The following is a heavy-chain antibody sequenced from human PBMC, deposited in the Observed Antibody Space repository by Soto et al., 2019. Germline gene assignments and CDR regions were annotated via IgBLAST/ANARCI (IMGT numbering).Heavy chain of an antibody. CDR3: ATVTVTAMGSGYFDY. J-gene: IGHJ4*02. V-gene: IGHV3-23*01. Sequence: EVQLLESGGGMVQPGGSLRLSCAASGFTFTNYAMSWVRQAPGKGLEWVSTISVSGYSTYYADSVKGRFTISRDNSKNTLYLQMNSLRAEDTAVYYCATVTVTAMGSGYFDYWGQGTLVTVSS. CDR1: GFTFTNYA. D-gene: IGHD2-21*02. CDR2: ISVSGYST.